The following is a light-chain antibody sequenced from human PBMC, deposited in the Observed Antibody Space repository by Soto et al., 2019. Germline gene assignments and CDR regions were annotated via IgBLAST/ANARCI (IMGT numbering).Light chain of an antibody. Sequence: QSALTQPASVSGSPGQSIAISCTGTSSDFDGFTKVSWYQHHPDKAPKLMMYDATNRPSGVSDRFSGSKSGNTASLTISGLQAEDEADYYCSSFTSSFTYVFGSGTKVTVL. J-gene: IGLJ1*01. CDR2: DAT. CDR1: SSDFDGFTK. V-gene: IGLV2-14*03. CDR3: SSFTSSFTYV.